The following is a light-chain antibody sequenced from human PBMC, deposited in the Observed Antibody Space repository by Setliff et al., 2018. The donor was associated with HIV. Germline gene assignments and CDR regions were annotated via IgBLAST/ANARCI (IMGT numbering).Light chain of an antibody. CDR2: EVT. CDR3: SXYXXSXXXX. J-gene: IGLJ1*01. V-gene: IGLV2-14*01. CDR1: SSDIGGYNF. Sequence: CTGTSSDIGGYNFVSWYQHHPGXAPKLMIYEVTNRPSGVSNRFPGSKSGNSASLTTSWLQAGDEAXXYCSXYXXSXXXXFGTGTKVTVL.